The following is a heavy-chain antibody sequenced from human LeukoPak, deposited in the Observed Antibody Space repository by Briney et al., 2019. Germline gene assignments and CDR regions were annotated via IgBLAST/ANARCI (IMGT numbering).Heavy chain of an antibody. Sequence: SETLSLTCAVYGGSFSGYYWSWIRQPPGKGLEWIGEINHSGSTHYNPSLKSRVTISVDTSKNQFSLKLSSVTAADTAVYYCARGLGYYYDSSGYYFDYWGQGTLVTVSS. V-gene: IGHV4-34*01. D-gene: IGHD3-22*01. J-gene: IGHJ4*02. CDR2: INHSGST. CDR1: GGSFSGYY. CDR3: ARGLGYYYDSSGYYFDY.